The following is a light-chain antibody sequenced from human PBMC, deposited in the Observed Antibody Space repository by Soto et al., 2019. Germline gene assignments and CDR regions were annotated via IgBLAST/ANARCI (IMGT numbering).Light chain of an antibody. CDR1: QSVSSSY. V-gene: IGKV3-20*01. J-gene: IGKJ2*01. CDR3: QQYGSSPLYT. Sequence: EIVLTQSPGTLSLSPGERATLSCRASQSVSSSYLAWYQQKPGQAPRLLIYGASSRATGIPDRFSGSVSGTDFTLTISRLEPEDFAVYYCQQYGSSPLYTFGQGNKLEIK. CDR2: GAS.